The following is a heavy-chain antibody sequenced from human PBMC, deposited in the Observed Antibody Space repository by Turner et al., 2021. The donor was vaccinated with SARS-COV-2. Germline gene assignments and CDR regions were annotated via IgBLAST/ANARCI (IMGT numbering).Heavy chain of an antibody. Sequence: EVQLVESGGGLVQPGGSLRLSCAASGFTLSTYSMSWVRQAPGKGPEWVSYISGTTTTIYYADSVKGRFTFSRDNAKNSLYLQMNNLRAEDTAMYYCAREHYDFWSGYFYWGQGTLVAVSS. V-gene: IGHV3-48*01. J-gene: IGHJ4*02. CDR3: AREHYDFWSGYFY. CDR2: ISGTTTTI. D-gene: IGHD3-3*01. CDR1: GFTLSTYS.